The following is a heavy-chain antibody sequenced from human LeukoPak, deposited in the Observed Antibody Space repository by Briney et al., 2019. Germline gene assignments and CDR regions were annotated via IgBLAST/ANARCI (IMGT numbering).Heavy chain of an antibody. CDR1: GGSISSGSYY. V-gene: IGHV4-61*02. J-gene: IGHJ4*02. CDR3: ARGEYGLFDY. Sequence: SQTLSLTCTVSGGSISSGSYYWSRIRQPAGKGLEWIGRIYTSGSTNYNPSLKSRVTISVDTSKNQFSLKLSSVTAADTAVYYCARGEYGLFDYWGQGTLVTVSS. CDR2: IYTSGST. D-gene: IGHD2/OR15-2a*01.